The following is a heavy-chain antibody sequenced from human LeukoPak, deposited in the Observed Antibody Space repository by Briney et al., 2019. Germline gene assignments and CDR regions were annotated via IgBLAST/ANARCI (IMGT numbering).Heavy chain of an antibody. CDR1: GGSISSSSYY. CDR2: IYHSGST. CDR3: ARSPTPIVGATFDP. J-gene: IGHJ5*02. Sequence: SETLSLTCTVSGGSISSSSYYWGWIRQPPGKGLEWIGSIYHSGSTYYNPSLKSRVTISVDTSKNQFSLKLSSVTAADTAVYYCARSPTPIVGATFDPWGQGTLVTVSS. D-gene: IGHD1-26*01. V-gene: IGHV4-39*07.